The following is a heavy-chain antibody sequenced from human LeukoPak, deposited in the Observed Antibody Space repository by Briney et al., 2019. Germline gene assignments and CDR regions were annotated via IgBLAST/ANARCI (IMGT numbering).Heavy chain of an antibody. J-gene: IGHJ4*02. D-gene: IGHD3-16*02. CDR3: ATDQHDHVWGRYRPYFDS. CDR2: INTYNGNT. V-gene: IGHV1-18*01. Sequence: ASVKVSCKASGYTFTSYGISWGRQAPGEGVEWMGSINTYNGNTKYVQNLQGRVTMTTDKSPNTAYMELRSLRSDDTAVYYCATDQHDHVWGRYRPYFDSWGQGTLVTVSS. CDR1: GYTFTSYG.